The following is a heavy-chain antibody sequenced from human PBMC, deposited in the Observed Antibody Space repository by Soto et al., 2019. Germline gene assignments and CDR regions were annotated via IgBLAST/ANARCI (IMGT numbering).Heavy chain of an antibody. J-gene: IGHJ5*02. V-gene: IGHV3-23*01. D-gene: IGHD3-10*01. Sequence: GGSLRLSCAASGFTFSSYAMSWVRQAPGKGLEWVSAISGSGGSTYYADSVKGRFTISRDNSKNTLYLQMNSLRAEDTAVYYCAKRRSYYYGSGTLRGFDPWGQGTLVTVSS. CDR2: ISGSGGST. CDR3: AKRRSYYYGSGTLRGFDP. CDR1: GFTFSSYA.